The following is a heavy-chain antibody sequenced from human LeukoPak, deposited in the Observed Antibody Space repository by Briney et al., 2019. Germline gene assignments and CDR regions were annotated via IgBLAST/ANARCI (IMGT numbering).Heavy chain of an antibody. CDR2: INPNSGGT. J-gene: IGHJ4*02. V-gene: IGHV1-2*02. CDR1: GYTFTGYY. CDR3: ARDYGDYEYFDY. Sequence: ASEKVSCKASGYTFTGYYMHWVRQAPGQGLEWMGWINPNSGGTNYAQKFQGRVTMTRDTSISTAYMELSRLRSDDTAVYYCARDYGDYEYFDYWGQGTLVTVSS. D-gene: IGHD4-17*01.